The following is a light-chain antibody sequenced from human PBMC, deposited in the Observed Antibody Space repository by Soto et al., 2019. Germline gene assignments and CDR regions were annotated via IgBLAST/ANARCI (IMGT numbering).Light chain of an antibody. CDR1: QSVSSTF. CDR3: QQDVSSGA. Sequence: GLKMSPGALSLYTGDSATLSCRASQSVSSTFLAWYQHKPGRPPRLLIHGASSRATGIPDRFTGSGSGTDFTLTICILEPEDFAVYYWQQDVSSGAFGQGANVDI. V-gene: IGKV3-20*01. J-gene: IGKJ1*01. CDR2: GAS.